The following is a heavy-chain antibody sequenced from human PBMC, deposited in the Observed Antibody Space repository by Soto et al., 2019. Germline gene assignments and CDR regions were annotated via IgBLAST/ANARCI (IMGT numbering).Heavy chain of an antibody. CDR3: ARGYCGGDCFDY. V-gene: IGHV3-30-3*01. CDR1: GFTFSSYA. Sequence: QVQLVESGGGVVQPRRSLRLSCAASGFTFSSYAMHWVRQAPGKGLEWVAVISYDGSNKYYADSVKGRFTISRDNSKNTLYLQMNSLRAEDTAVYYCARGYCGGDCFDYWGQGTLVTVSS. CDR2: ISYDGSNK. D-gene: IGHD2-21*01. J-gene: IGHJ4*02.